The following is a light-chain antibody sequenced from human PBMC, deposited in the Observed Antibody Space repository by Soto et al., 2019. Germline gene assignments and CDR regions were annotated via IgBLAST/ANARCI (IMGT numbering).Light chain of an antibody. CDR2: GVS. J-gene: IGKJ1*01. CDR1: QSISSN. V-gene: IGKV3-15*01. CDR3: QQYDYWPRT. Sequence: EVVMTQSPATLSVPPGESATLSCRASQSISSNKLAWHQQKPGQAPRLLLFGVSNRATGIPARFSGSGSGTDFSLTISSLQSEDFAVYYCQQYDYWPRTFGQGTKVDIK.